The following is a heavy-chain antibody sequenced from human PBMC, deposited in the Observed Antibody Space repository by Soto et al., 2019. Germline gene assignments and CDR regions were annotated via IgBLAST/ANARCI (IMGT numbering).Heavy chain of an antibody. D-gene: IGHD6-13*01. J-gene: IGHJ4*02. Sequence: ASVKVSCKASGYTFTSYDINWVRQATGQGLEWMGWMNPNSGNTGYAQKFQGRVNMTSNTSISTAYMELSSLRSEDTAVYYCARFYRRSWIFAYWGPGTLVTVSS. V-gene: IGHV1-8*01. CDR1: GYTFTSYD. CDR3: ARFYRRSWIFAY. CDR2: MNPNSGNT.